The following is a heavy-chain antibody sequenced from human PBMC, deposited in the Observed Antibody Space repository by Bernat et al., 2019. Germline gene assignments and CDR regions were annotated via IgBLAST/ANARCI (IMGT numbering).Heavy chain of an antibody. V-gene: IGHV1-18*01. CDR3: ARDESSDYDFWSAYGDS. Sequence: QVQLVQSGSEVKKPGASVKVSCKASGYTFTNYGISWVRQAPGQGLEWVGWINSYSGNTNYAQKLQGRLTMTADTSTSTAYMELRSLRSDDTAVYYRARDESSDYDFWSAYGDSWGQGTLVTVSS. CDR2: INSYSGNT. J-gene: IGHJ4*02. CDR1: GYTFTNYG. D-gene: IGHD3-3*01.